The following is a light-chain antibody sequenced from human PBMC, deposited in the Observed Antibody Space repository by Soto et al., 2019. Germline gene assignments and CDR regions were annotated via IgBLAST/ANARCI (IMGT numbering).Light chain of an antibody. J-gene: IGKJ2*01. CDR1: QDIRSY. V-gene: IGKV1-9*01. CDR2: AAS. CDR3: QQLNSSPYT. Sequence: MQLTQSPSSLSASEGDRVTITCRASQDIRSYLAWYQQKPGKAPKLLIYAASILQSGVPSRFSGRGYGTEFTHNSSSLQPEDFATYYCQQLNSSPYTFGQGTKLEI.